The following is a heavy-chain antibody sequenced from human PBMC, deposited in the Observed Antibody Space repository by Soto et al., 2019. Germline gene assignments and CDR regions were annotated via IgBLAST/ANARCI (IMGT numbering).Heavy chain of an antibody. CDR3: ARDQLGGGFDY. CDR1: GFRFSDHY. CDR2: VRSKTNSYTT. Sequence: EVQLVESGGGLVQPGGSLRLSCAASGFRFSDHYMDWVRQAPGKGLEWVGRVRSKTNSYTTEYAASVKGRFTVSRDDSENSLYLQMNSLKTEDTAVYYCARDQLGGGFDYWGQGTLVTVSS. J-gene: IGHJ4*02. V-gene: IGHV3-72*01. D-gene: IGHD1-26*01.